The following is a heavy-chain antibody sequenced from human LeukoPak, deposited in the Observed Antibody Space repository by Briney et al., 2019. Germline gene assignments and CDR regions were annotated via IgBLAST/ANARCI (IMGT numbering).Heavy chain of an antibody. CDR1: GYSFTTYG. Sequence: ASVKVSCKTSGYSFTTYGMSWVRQAPGQGLEWMGWISGENGDTNSAQKLQGRVTMSTDTSTSTAYMELRSPTSDDTAVYYCARAGATVTTHFDYWGQGTLVTVSS. J-gene: IGHJ4*02. V-gene: IGHV1-18*01. D-gene: IGHD4-17*01. CDR3: ARAGATVTTHFDY. CDR2: ISGENGDT.